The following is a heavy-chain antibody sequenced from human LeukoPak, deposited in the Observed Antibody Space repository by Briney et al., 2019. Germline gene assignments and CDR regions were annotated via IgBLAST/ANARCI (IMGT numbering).Heavy chain of an antibody. CDR3: ARAVTTLGFDY. D-gene: IGHD4-11*01. CDR1: GGSISSGGYS. Sequence: PSQTLSLTCAVSGGSISSGGYSWSWIRQPPGKGLEWTGYIYHSGSTYYNPSLKSRVTISVDRSKNQFSLKLSSVTAADTAVYYCARAVTTLGFDYWGQGTLVTVSS. CDR2: IYHSGST. V-gene: IGHV4-30-2*01. J-gene: IGHJ4*02.